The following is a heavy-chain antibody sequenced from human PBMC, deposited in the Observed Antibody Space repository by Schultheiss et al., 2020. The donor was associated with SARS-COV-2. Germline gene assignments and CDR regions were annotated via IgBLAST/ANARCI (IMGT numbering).Heavy chain of an antibody. Sequence: SVKGSCKASGGTFSSYAISWVRQAPGQGLEWMGGIIPIFGTANYAQKFQGRVTITADESTSTAYMELSSLRSEDTAVYYCARDRYDFWSGYVSYLYFDLWGRGTLVTVSS. V-gene: IGHV1-69*13. J-gene: IGHJ2*01. CDR3: ARDRYDFWSGYVSYLYFDL. CDR1: GGTFSSYA. CDR2: IIPIFGTA. D-gene: IGHD3-3*01.